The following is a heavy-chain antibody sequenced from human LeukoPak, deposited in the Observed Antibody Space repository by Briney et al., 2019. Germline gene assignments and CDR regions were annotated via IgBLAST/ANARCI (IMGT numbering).Heavy chain of an antibody. CDR3: ARARGFFDY. V-gene: IGHV3-7*01. J-gene: IGHJ4*02. Sequence: SGGSLRLSCAASGFTFSSYWMSWVRHAPGKGLEWVANIKQAGSEKYYEDSVKGRFTISRDNAENSLYLQMNSLRAEDTAVYYCARARGFFDYWGQGTLVTVTS. D-gene: IGHD3-10*01. CDR1: GFTFSSYW. CDR2: IKQAGSEK.